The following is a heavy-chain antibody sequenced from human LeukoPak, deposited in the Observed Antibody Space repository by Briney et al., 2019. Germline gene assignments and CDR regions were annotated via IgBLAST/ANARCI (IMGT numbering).Heavy chain of an antibody. Sequence: SQTLSLTCTVSGDSITSGDYYWSWIRQPPGKGLEWIGYIYYSGSTSYNPPLKSRVTLSVDTSKNQFSLKLSSVTATDTAVYFCARTKKYNWFDPWGQGTLVTVSS. CDR2: IYYSGST. CDR1: GDSITSGDYY. V-gene: IGHV4-30-4*01. CDR3: ARTKKYNWFDP. J-gene: IGHJ5*02.